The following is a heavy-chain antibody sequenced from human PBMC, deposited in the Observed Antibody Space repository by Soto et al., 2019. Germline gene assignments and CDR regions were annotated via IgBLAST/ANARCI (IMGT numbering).Heavy chain of an antibody. V-gene: IGHV3-30*03. J-gene: IGHJ4*02. Sequence: GGSLRLSCAASGFTFSSYAMSWVRQAPGKGLEWVAVISYDGSNKYYEDSVKGRVTITADESTSTAYMELSSLRSEDTAVYYCAADGPQGNSSGYRDYWGQGTLVTVS. CDR3: AADGPQGNSSGYRDY. CDR2: ISYDGSNK. CDR1: GFTFSSYA. D-gene: IGHD3-22*01.